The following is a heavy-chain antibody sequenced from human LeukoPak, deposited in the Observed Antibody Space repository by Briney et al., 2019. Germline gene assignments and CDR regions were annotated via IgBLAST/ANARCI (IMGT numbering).Heavy chain of an antibody. CDR1: GGSFSGYY. D-gene: IGHD3-16*01. CDR2: INHSGST. Sequence: SETLSLTCAVYGGSFSGYYWSWIRQPPGKGPEWIGEINHSGSTNYNPSLKSRVTISVDTSKNQFSLKLSSVTAADTAVYYCAMKKALRYFQHWGQGTLVTVSS. CDR3: AMKKALRYFQH. V-gene: IGHV4-34*01. J-gene: IGHJ1*01.